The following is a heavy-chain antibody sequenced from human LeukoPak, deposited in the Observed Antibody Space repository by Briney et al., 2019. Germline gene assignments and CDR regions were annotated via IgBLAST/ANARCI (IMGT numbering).Heavy chain of an antibody. CDR2: IYHSGST. D-gene: IGHD3-22*01. V-gene: IGHV4-30-2*01. J-gene: IGHJ4*02. Sequence: SETLSLTCAVSGGSIARSHYYWSWIRQPPGKGLEWIGYIYHSGSTYYNPSLKSRVTISVDRSKNQFSLKLSSVTAADTAVYYCARGEGPTYYYDSSGPYYFDYWGQGTLVTVSS. CDR1: GGSIARSHYY. CDR3: ARGEGPTYYYDSSGPYYFDY.